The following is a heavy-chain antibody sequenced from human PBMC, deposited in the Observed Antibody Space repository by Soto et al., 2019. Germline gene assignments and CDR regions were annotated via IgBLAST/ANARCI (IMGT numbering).Heavy chain of an antibody. J-gene: IGHJ6*01. Sequence: LRLSCAASEFTFSDYAMNWVRQAPGKGLEWVSAISGTGGSTYYADSVKGRFTIFRDNSKNTLSLQMNSLRVEDTATYYCATGRPSGYDIXLKRPGERNYYYYGMDVWGQGTTVTVSS. CDR2: ISGTGGST. V-gene: IGHV3-23*01. CDR3: ATGRPSGYDIXLKRPGERNYYYYGMDV. CDR1: EFTFSDYA. D-gene: IGHD5-12*01.